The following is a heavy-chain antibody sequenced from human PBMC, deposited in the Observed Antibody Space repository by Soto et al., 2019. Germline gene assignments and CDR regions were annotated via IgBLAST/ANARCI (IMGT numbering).Heavy chain of an antibody. CDR1: GFTFSDAW. D-gene: IGHD1-1*01. Sequence: NLGGSLRLSCAASGFTFSDAWMSWVRQAPGAGLEWVGLIKGKTEGGTIDYAAPVKARFTISRDASKNTLYLQMNSLKTEDTAVYYCTTDPHSTGTKYWGQGTLVTVSS. J-gene: IGHJ4*02. CDR3: TTDPHSTGTKY. CDR2: IKGKTEGGTI. V-gene: IGHV3-15*01.